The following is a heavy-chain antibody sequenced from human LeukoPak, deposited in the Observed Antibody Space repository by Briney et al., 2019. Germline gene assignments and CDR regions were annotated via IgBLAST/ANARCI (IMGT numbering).Heavy chain of an antibody. CDR1: GGSISSSSYY. V-gene: IGHV4-39*01. CDR3: AGPMVRGYWYFYL. D-gene: IGHD3-10*01. Sequence: SETLSLTCTVSGGSISSSSYYWGWIRQPPGKGLEWIGSIYYSGSTYYNPSLKSRVTISVDTSKNQFSLKLSSVTAADTAVYYCAGPMVRGYWYFYLWGRGTLVTVSS. J-gene: IGHJ2*01. CDR2: IYYSGST.